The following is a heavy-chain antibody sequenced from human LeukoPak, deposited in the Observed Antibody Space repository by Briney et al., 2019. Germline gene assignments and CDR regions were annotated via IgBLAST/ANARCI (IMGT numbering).Heavy chain of an antibody. CDR3: ARAGALMITFGGASDY. V-gene: IGHV1-2*02. D-gene: IGHD3-16*01. J-gene: IGHJ4*02. CDR2: INPNSGGT. CDR1: GYTFTGYY. Sequence: ASVKVSCKASGYTFTGYYMHWVRQAPGQGLEWMGWINPNSGGTNYAQKLQGRVTMTTDTSTSTAYMELRSLRSDDTAVYYCARAGALMITFGGASDYWGQGTLVTVSS.